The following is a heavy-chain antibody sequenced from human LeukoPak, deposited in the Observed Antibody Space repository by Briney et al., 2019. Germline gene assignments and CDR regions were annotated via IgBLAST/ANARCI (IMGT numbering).Heavy chain of an antibody. CDR1: GASISSSSYN. J-gene: IGHJ4*02. Sequence: RTSETLSLTCTVSGASISSSSYNWGWIRQPPGKGLEWIGSIYYSGSTYYNPSLKSRVTISVDTSKNQFSLKLSSVTAADTAVYYCARWVQAGHFDYWGQGTLVTVSS. V-gene: IGHV4-39*01. CDR2: IYYSGST. CDR3: ARWVQAGHFDY. D-gene: IGHD6-19*01.